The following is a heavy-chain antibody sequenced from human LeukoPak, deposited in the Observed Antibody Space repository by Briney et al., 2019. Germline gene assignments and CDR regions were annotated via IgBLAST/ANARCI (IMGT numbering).Heavy chain of an antibody. CDR2: IYNSGST. Sequence: SETLSLTCTVSGASINSGDYYWTWIRQPPGKGLEWIAYIYNSGSTYYNPSLRSRVAISIDTSNNRFSLRLDSVTAADTAVYFCATTARHCSEYWGQGTLVTVSS. V-gene: IGHV4-30-4*08. CDR1: GASINSGDYY. D-gene: IGHD6-6*01. J-gene: IGHJ4*02. CDR3: ATTARHCSEY.